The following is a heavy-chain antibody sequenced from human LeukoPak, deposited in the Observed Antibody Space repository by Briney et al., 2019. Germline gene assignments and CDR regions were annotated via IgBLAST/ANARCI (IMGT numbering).Heavy chain of an antibody. J-gene: IGHJ6*02. CDR3: ARDLPGAAVEGTTRGMDV. Sequence: ASVKVSCKASGYIFTSRGITWVRQAPGQGLEWMGWISAYNGNTNYAQNVQGRVTVTRDTSTSTAYMELRSLRSDDTAVYFCARDLPGAAVEGTTRGMDVWGQGTSVTDSS. CDR2: ISAYNGNT. D-gene: IGHD6-19*01. CDR1: GYIFTSRG. V-gene: IGHV1-18*01.